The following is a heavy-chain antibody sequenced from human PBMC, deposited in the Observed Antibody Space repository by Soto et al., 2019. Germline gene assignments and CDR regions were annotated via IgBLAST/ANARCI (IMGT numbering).Heavy chain of an antibody. CDR1: GFTFSSYA. Sequence: GGSLRLSCAASGFTFSSYAMHWVRQAPGKGLEWVAVISYDGSNKYYADSVKGRVIISRDNSKNTLYLQMNSLRAEDTAVYSCARGEAYDYGDYSAAYWGQGT. J-gene: IGHJ4*02. V-gene: IGHV3-30-3*01. CDR2: ISYDGSNK. D-gene: IGHD4-17*01. CDR3: ARGEAYDYGDYSAAY.